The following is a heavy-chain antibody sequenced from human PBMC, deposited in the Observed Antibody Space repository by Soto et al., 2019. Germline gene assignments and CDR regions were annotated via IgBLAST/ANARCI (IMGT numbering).Heavy chain of an antibody. J-gene: IGHJ5*02. CDR2: IYYSGST. Sequence: PSETLSLTCTVSGGSISSYYWSWIRQPPGKGLEWIGYIYYSGSTNYNPSLKSRVTISVDTSKNQFSLKLSSVTAADTAVYYCAGSYYDILTGYYTPRWFDPWGQGTLVTVSS. D-gene: IGHD3-9*01. CDR1: GGSISSYY. V-gene: IGHV4-59*01. CDR3: AGSYYDILTGYYTPRWFDP.